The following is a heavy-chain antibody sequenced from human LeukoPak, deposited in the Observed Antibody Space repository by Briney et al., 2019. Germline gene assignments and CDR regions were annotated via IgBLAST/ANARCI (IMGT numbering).Heavy chain of an antibody. D-gene: IGHD2-21*01. J-gene: IGHJ4*02. Sequence: GGSLRLSCSASGFTFSRRWMNWVRQAPGKGLEWLANIKEDGSQKYYGDSVKGRFTISRDNAKNSLYLQMNSLRAEDTAVYYCARLGLPDYWGQGTLVTVSS. CDR3: ARLGLPDY. V-gene: IGHV3-7*03. CDR2: IKEDGSQK. CDR1: GFTFSRRW.